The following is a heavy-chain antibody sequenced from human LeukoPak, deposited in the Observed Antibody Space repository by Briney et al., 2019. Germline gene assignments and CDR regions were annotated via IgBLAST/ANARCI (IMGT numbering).Heavy chain of an antibody. Sequence: GGSLRLSCAASGFTVSSNYMSWVRQAPGKGLEWASVIYSGGSTYYADSVKGRFTISRDNSKNTLYLQMNSLRAEDTAVYYCARVWGAVAGTLDYWGQGTLVTVSS. J-gene: IGHJ4*02. CDR1: GFTVSSNY. V-gene: IGHV3-66*02. CDR2: IYSGGST. D-gene: IGHD6-19*01. CDR3: ARVWGAVAGTLDY.